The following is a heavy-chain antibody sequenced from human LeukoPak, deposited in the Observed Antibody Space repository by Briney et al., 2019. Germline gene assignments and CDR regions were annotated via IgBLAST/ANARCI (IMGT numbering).Heavy chain of an antibody. CDR3: AKVGGSSWTNYYYYYMDV. D-gene: IGHD6-13*01. J-gene: IGHJ6*03. CDR1: GFTFSSYA. V-gene: IGHV3-23*01. Sequence: GGSLRLSCAASGFTFSSYAMSWVRQAPGEGLEWVSAISGSGGSTYYADSVKGRFTISRDNSKNTLYLQMNSLRAEDTAVYYCAKVGGSSWTNYYYYYMDVWGKGTTVTVSS. CDR2: ISGSGGST.